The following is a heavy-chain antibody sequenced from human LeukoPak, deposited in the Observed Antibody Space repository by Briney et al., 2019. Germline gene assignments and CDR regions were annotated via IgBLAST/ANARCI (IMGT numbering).Heavy chain of an antibody. CDR1: GGSISSYY. J-gene: IGHJ5*02. D-gene: IGHD6-19*01. CDR3: ARVRAGLFLPRGWFDP. Sequence: SETLSLTCTVSGGSISSYYWNWIRQPPGKGLEWIGYIYYSGSTKYNPSLKSRVTISVDTSKNQFSLKLSSVTAADTAVYYCARVRAGLFLPRGWFDPWGQGTLVTVSP. CDR2: IYYSGST. V-gene: IGHV4-59*01.